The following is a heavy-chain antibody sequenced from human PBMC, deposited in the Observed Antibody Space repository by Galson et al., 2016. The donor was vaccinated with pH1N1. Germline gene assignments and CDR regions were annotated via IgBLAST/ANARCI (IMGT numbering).Heavy chain of an antibody. V-gene: IGHV1-46*01. CDR1: GYTFTTSY. CDR2: IDPSGGGT. CDR3: TRDLGRRREF. J-gene: IGHJ4*02. D-gene: IGHD1-26*01. Sequence: SCKASGYTFTTSYIHWVRQAPGEGLEWMGVIDPSGGGTTYAQKFQARVTMTRDTSTSTVYLDLSRLKSEDTSVYCCTRDLGRRREFWGQGTLVTVSS.